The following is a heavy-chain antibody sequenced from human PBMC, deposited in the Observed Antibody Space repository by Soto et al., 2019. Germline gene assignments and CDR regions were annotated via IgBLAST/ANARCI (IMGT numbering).Heavy chain of an antibody. CDR1: GYTFTSYD. D-gene: IGHD5-12*01. V-gene: IGHV1-8*01. CDR2: MNPNSGNT. CDR3: ARGRSGDDYYYYCGMDV. Sequence: QVQLVQSGAEVKKPGASVKVSCKASGYTFTSYDINWVRQATGQGLEWMGWMNPNSGNTGYAQKFQGRVTMTRNTSISTAYMELSSLRSEDTAVYYCARGRSGDDYYYYCGMDVWGQGTTVTVSS. J-gene: IGHJ6*02.